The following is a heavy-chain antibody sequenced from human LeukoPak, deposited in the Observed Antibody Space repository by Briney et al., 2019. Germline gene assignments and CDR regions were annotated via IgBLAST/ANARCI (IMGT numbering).Heavy chain of an antibody. Sequence: ASVKVSCKASGYTFTGYYMHWVRQAPGQGLEWMGRINPNSGGTDYAQKFQGRVTMTRDTSISTAYMELSRLRSDDTAVYYCARDGVSVSYYYYTDVWGKGTTVTVSS. CDR2: INPNSGGT. D-gene: IGHD2-8*01. CDR1: GYTFTGYY. V-gene: IGHV1-2*06. CDR3: ARDGVSVSYYYYTDV. J-gene: IGHJ6*03.